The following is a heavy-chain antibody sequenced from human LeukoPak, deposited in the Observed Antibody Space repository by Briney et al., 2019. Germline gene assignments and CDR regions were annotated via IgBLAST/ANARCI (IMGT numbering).Heavy chain of an antibody. Sequence: GGSLRLSCTASGFTFGDYAMSWFRQAPGEGLVWVSRINRGGSSTNYADSVKGRFTISRDNAKNTLYLQMNSLRAEDTAIYYCVRDDSSHFDYWGQGALVTVSS. D-gene: IGHD6-13*01. CDR2: INRGGSST. CDR1: GFTFGDYA. CDR3: VRDDSSHFDY. V-gene: IGHV3-74*01. J-gene: IGHJ4*02.